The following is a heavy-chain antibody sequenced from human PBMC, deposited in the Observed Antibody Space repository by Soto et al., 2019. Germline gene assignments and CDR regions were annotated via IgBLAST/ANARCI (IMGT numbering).Heavy chain of an antibody. CDR3: TRANLTVTMSGFAP. CDR2: ISDDGSSK. D-gene: IGHD4-17*01. V-gene: IGHV3-30-3*01. J-gene: IGHJ5*02. CDR1: GFIFSSYA. Sequence: QVQLVESGGGVVQPGRSLRLSCAASGFIFSSYAMHWVRQAPGKGLEWVALISDDGSSKYYADSVTGRFTISRDNSKNTLNLPMNSLSADDTAVYYCTRANLTVTMSGFAPWCQGTLVTVSS.